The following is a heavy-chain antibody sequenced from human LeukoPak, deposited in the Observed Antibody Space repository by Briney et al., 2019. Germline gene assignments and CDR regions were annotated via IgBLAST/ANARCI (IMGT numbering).Heavy chain of an antibody. D-gene: IGHD6-13*01. CDR2: ISGSGGST. CDR1: GFTFRSYA. Sequence: GGSLRLSCAASGFTFRSYAMSWVRQAPGKGLEWVSTISGSGGSTYYADSVQGRFTISRDTSKNTLYLQMNSLGAEDTAVYYCAKGAAAGKVDWLDPWGQGTLVTVSS. J-gene: IGHJ5*02. CDR3: AKGAAAGKVDWLDP. V-gene: IGHV3-23*01.